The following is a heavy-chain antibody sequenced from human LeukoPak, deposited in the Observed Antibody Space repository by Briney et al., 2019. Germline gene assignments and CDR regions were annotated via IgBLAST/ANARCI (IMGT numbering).Heavy chain of an antibody. CDR3: AGAQKLPQYYFDY. Sequence: PSETLSLTCTVSGGSISSYYWSWIRQPPGKGLEWIGYIYYSGSTNYNPSLKSRVTISVDTPKNQFSLKLSSVTAADTAVYYCAGAQKLPQYYFDYWGQGTLVTVSS. CDR2: IYYSGST. CDR1: GGSISSYY. D-gene: IGHD2-15*01. J-gene: IGHJ4*02. V-gene: IGHV4-59*01.